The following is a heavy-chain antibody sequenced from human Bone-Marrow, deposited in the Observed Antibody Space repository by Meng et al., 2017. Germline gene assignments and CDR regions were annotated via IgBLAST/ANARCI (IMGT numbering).Heavy chain of an antibody. CDR2: IWYDGSNK. Sequence: GESLKISCAASGFTFSSYGMHWVRQAPGKGLEWVAVIWYDGSNKYYADSVKGRFTISRDNAKNSLYLQMSSLRPEDTAVYYCARANWVLDYWGHGTLVTVSS. J-gene: IGHJ4*01. D-gene: IGHD7-27*01. CDR3: ARANWVLDY. V-gene: IGHV3-33*03. CDR1: GFTFSSYG.